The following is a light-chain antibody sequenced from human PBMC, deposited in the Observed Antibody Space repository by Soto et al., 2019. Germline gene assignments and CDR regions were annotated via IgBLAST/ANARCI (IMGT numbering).Light chain of an antibody. J-gene: IGKJ1*01. CDR2: KSS. Sequence: EIQMTQSASTLCGCVGDRVSIXCRASQTVISGLGWYQQKPGKAPKLLIYKSSTLKSGVPSRFSGSGSGTEFTLTISSLQPDDFATYYGQHYNSYPWTFGQGTKVDIK. CDR1: QTVISG. V-gene: IGKV1-5*03. CDR3: QHYNSYPWT.